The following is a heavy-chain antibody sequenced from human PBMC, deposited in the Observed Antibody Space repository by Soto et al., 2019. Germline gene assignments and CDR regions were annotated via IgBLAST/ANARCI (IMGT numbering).Heavy chain of an antibody. Sequence: EVQLLESGGGLVQPGGSLRVSCAASGFSFTSYAMNWVRQAPGKGLEWVSGIGGSGGDTYYADSVKGRFTISRDNSKNTLYLQMNSLRVEDTAVYYCAKGAYYDFWSGYSSWLDPWGQGTLVTVSP. CDR2: IGGSGGDT. CDR1: GFSFTSYA. D-gene: IGHD3-3*01. V-gene: IGHV3-23*01. J-gene: IGHJ5*02. CDR3: AKGAYYDFWSGYSSWLDP.